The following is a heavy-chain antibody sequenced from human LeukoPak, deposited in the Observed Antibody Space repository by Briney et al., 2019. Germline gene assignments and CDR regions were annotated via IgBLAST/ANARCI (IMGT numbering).Heavy chain of an antibody. Sequence: PSETLSLTCTVSGGSISSYYCSWIRQPPGKGLEWIGYIYYSGSTNYNPSLKSRVTISVDTSKNQFSLKLSSVTAADTAVYYCARHNIWLGGFDYWGQGTLVTVSS. V-gene: IGHV4-59*08. J-gene: IGHJ4*02. CDR3: ARHNIWLGGFDY. CDR2: IYYSGST. D-gene: IGHD3-10*01. CDR1: GGSISSYY.